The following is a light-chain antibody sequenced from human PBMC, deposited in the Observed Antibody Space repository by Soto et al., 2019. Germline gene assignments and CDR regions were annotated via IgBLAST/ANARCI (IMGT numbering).Light chain of an antibody. CDR2: GAS. Sequence: EIVMTQSPATLSVSPGERATLSCRASQSVSSNLAWYQQKPGQAPRLLIYGASTRATGITARFSGSGSGTEFTLTISSLHSEDFAVYYCQQYNNWPFTFGPGTKVDIK. V-gene: IGKV3-15*01. J-gene: IGKJ3*01. CDR1: QSVSSN. CDR3: QQYNNWPFT.